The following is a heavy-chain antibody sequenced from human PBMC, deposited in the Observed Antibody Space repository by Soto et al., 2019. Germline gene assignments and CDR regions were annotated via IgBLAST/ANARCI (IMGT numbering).Heavy chain of an antibody. CDR2: IYHSGST. CDR1: GGSVSSGGYY. J-gene: IGHJ5*02. CDR3: ARGRYCSGGSCYRGLDWFDP. Sequence: SETLSLTFTVSGGSVSSGGYYWSWIRQHPGKGLEWIGDIYHSGSTYYNPSLKSRVTISVDTSKNQFSLKLSSVTAADTAVYYCARGRYCSGGSCYRGLDWFDPWGQGTLVTVSS. D-gene: IGHD2-15*01. V-gene: IGHV4-31*03.